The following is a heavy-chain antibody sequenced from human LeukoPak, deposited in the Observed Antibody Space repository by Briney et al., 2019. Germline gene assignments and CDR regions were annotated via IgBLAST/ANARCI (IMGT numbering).Heavy chain of an antibody. J-gene: IGHJ4*02. D-gene: IGHD5-12*01. CDR1: GFTFSNAW. CDR2: IKSKIDGETT. CDR3: PWRPTISPVHY. V-gene: IGHV3-15*01. Sequence: PGGSLRLSCAASGFTFSNAWMSWVRRAPGKGLEWVGRIKSKIDGETTAYAAPVKGRFTISRDNSKNTFYLQMNSLRTEDTGMYFCPWRPTISPVHYWGKGPLVAVSS.